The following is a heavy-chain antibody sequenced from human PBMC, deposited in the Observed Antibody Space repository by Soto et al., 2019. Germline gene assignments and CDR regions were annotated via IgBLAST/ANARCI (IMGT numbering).Heavy chain of an antibody. Sequence: ASVKVSCKASGYTFTSYDINWVRQATGQGLEWMGWMNPNSGNTGYAQKFQGRVTMTRNTSISTAYMELRSLRSEDTAVYYCASDVKGLRFLQWPLPLDVWGQGTTVTVSS. CDR2: MNPNSGNT. CDR1: GYTFTSYD. J-gene: IGHJ6*02. CDR3: ASDVKGLRFLQWPLPLDV. V-gene: IGHV1-8*01. D-gene: IGHD3-3*01.